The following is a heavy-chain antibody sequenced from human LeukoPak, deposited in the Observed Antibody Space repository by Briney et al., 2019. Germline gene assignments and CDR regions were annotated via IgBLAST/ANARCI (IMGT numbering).Heavy chain of an antibody. J-gene: IGHJ5*02. D-gene: IGHD4-11*01. CDR1: GFTFSNAW. CDR2: IKSRTDGGTA. CDR3: TSGDYSRS. Sequence: GGSLRLSCAASGFTFSNAWMTWVRQAPGKGLEWVGRIKSRTDGGTADYAAAVKGRFTISRDDSKNTLFLQMNSLKTEDTAVYYCTSGDYSRSWGQGTLVTVSS. V-gene: IGHV3-15*01.